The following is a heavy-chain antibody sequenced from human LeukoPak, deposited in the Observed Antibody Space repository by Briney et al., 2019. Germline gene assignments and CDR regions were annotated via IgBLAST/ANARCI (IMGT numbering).Heavy chain of an antibody. D-gene: IGHD2-2*02. CDR3: ARDRGTLVVPAAIPLDY. CDR2: ISSSSSYI. V-gene: IGHV3-21*01. J-gene: IGHJ4*02. Sequence: SGGSLRLSCAASGFTFSSYSMNWVRQAPGKGLEWVSSISSSSSYIYYADSVKGRFTISRDNAKNSLYLQMNSLRAEDTAVYYCARDRGTLVVPAAIPLDYWGQGTLVTVSS. CDR1: GFTFSSYS.